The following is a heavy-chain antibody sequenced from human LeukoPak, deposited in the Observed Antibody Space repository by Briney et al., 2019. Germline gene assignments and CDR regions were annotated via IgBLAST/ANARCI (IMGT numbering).Heavy chain of an antibody. CDR2: INPNSGGT. CDR3: ARGGIAAAGYDPDY. Sequence: ASVTVSCTASGYTFTVYYMHWVRQAPGQGLGWVGWINPNSGGTNYAQKFQGRVTMTRDTSISTAYMELSRLRSDDTAVYYCARGGIAAAGYDPDYWGQGTLVTVSS. CDR1: GYTFTVYY. D-gene: IGHD6-13*01. J-gene: IGHJ4*02. V-gene: IGHV1-2*02.